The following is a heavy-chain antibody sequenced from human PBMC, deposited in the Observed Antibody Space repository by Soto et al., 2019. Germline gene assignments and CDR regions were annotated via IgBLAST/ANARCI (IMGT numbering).Heavy chain of an antibody. CDR2: IYTAGGT. J-gene: IGHJ5*02. D-gene: IGHD2-2*01. V-gene: IGHV3-53*01. CDR3: ARALPVAKGGFDP. Sequence: GGSLRLSCAASGFTVSNTYMTWVRQPPGKGLECVSVIYTAGGTNYADSVKGRFIISRDNSKNTLYLQMNSLRAEGTAVYYCARALPVAKGGFDPWGQGTLVTVS. CDR1: GFTVSNTY.